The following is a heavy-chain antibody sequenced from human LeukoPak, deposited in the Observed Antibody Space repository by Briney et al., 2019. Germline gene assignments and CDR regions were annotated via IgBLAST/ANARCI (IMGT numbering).Heavy chain of an antibody. CDR3: ASDRKPYYDILTGYSAPAAFDI. D-gene: IGHD3-9*01. V-gene: IGHV3-21*01. CDR1: GFTFSSYS. J-gene: IGHJ3*02. Sequence: PGGSLRLSCAASGFTFSSYSMNWVRQAPGKGLEWVSSISSSSRYIYYADSVKGRFTISRDNAKNSLYLQMNSLRAEDTAVYYCASDRKPYYDILTGYSAPAAFDIWGQGTMVTVSS. CDR2: ISSSSRYI.